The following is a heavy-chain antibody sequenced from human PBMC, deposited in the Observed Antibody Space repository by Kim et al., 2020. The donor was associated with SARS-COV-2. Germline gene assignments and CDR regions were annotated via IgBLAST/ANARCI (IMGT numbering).Heavy chain of an antibody. V-gene: IGHV3-23*01. J-gene: IGHJ4*02. CDR3: AIEGAGRHPSPLIH. CDR1: RFKFNSYA. Sequence: GGSLRLSCAASRFKFNSYAMSWVRQAPGKGLEWVAAISATGDNTYYADSVRFRFTVSRDNSKDILYLHTDNVRVEDTATYYCAIEGAGRHPSPLIHWGQGTLVTVSS. CDR2: ISATGDNT. D-gene: IGHD1-26*01.